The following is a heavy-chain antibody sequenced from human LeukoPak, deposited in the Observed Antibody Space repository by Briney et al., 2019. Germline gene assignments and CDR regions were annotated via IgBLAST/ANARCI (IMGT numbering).Heavy chain of an antibody. CDR2: ISSSSSYI. D-gene: IGHD3-10*01. CDR3: ARHGWSYHSGTYYTFDP. V-gene: IGHV3-21*01. J-gene: IGHJ5*02. CDR1: GFTFSSYS. Sequence: AGGTLRLSCAASGFTFSSYSMNWVRQAPGKGLEWVSSISSSSSYIYYADSVKGRFTISRDNAKNSLYLQMNSLRAEDTAVYYCARHGWSYHSGTYYTFDPWGQGTLVTVSS.